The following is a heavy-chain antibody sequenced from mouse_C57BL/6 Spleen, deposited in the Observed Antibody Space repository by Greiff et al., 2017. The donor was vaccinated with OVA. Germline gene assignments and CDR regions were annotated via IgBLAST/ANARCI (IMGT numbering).Heavy chain of an antibody. Sequence: VHVKQSGPELVKPGASVKISCKASGYSFTDYNMNWVKQSNGKSLEWIGVINPNYGTTSYNQKFKGKATLTVDQSSSTAYMQLNSLTSEDSAVYYCAREGDYLGNYFDYWGQGTTLTVSS. J-gene: IGHJ2*01. D-gene: IGHD2-4*01. V-gene: IGHV1-39*01. CDR2: INPNYGTT. CDR1: GYSFTDYN. CDR3: AREGDYLGNYFDY.